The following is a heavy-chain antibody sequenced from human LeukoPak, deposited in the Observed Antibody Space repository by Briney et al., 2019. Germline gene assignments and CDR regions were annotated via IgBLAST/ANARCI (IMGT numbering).Heavy chain of an antibody. CDR2: IYYSGST. CDR3: ARAGVVVAAADHDAFDI. Sequence: PSETLSLTXTVSGGSISSYYWSWIRQPPGKGLEWIGYIYYSGSTNYNPSLKSRITISVDTSKNQFSLKLSSVTAADTAVYYCARAGVVVAAADHDAFDIWGQGTMVTVSS. J-gene: IGHJ3*02. CDR1: GGSISSYY. D-gene: IGHD2-15*01. V-gene: IGHV4-59*01.